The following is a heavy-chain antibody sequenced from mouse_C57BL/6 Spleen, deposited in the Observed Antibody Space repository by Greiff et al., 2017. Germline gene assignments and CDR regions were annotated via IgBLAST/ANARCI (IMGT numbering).Heavy chain of an antibody. CDR3: ARLSYGYDGYAMDY. J-gene: IGHJ4*01. CDR1: GYTFTSYW. CDR2: IYPGSGST. Sequence: VQLQQSGAELVKPGASVKMSCKASGYTFTSYWITWVKQRPGQGLEWIGDIYPGSGSTNYNEKFKSKATLTVDTSSSTAYMQLSSLTSEDSAVYYCARLSYGYDGYAMDYWGQGTSVTVSS. V-gene: IGHV1-55*01. D-gene: IGHD2-2*01.